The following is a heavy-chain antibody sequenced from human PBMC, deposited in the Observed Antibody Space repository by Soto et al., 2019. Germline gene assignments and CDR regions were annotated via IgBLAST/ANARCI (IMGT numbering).Heavy chain of an antibody. CDR2: ISWDDDN. CDR3: AHWRLLWVGGYFDF. V-gene: IGHV2-5*02. J-gene: IGHJ4*02. D-gene: IGHD3-16*01. CDR1: GFSLTTNGVG. Sequence: QVTLKESGPMLVKPTQSLTLTCTFSGFSLTTNGVGVGWIRQPPGKALEWLALISWDDDNRYSPSLKNRLTTTKDTSKHQLVLTMANVDPVDTATYYCAHWRLLWVGGYFDFWGQEILVTVSS.